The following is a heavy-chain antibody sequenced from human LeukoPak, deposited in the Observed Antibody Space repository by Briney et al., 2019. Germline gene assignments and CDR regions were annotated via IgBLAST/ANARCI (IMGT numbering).Heavy chain of an antibody. CDR2: ISYDGSNK. V-gene: IGHV3-30-3*01. CDR3: ARVNGYYYDTSDPGYYFDY. D-gene: IGHD3-22*01. Sequence: PGGSLRLSCAASGFTFSSYAMHWVRQAPGKGLEWVAVISYDGSNKYYADSVKGRFTISRDNSKNTLHLQMNSLRAEDTAVYYCARVNGYYYDTSDPGYYFDYWGQGTLVTVSS. CDR1: GFTFSSYA. J-gene: IGHJ4*02.